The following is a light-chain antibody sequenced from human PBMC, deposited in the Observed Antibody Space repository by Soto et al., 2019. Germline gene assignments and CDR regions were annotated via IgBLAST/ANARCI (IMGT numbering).Light chain of an antibody. CDR3: QQYNNWPRT. CDR2: RTS. Sequence: EIVLTQSAGTLSLSPGERATLSCRASQSVSSNYLAWYQQKPGQAPKVLIYRTSIRATGIPDRFSGSGSGTEFTLTISSLQSEDFAVYYCQQYNNWPRTFGQGTKVDIK. J-gene: IGKJ1*01. CDR1: QSVSSN. V-gene: IGKV3D-15*01.